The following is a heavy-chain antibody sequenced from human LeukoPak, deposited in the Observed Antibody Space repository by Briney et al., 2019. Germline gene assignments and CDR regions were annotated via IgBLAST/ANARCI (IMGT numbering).Heavy chain of an antibody. D-gene: IGHD6-13*01. CDR2: IRQDGGEK. V-gene: IGHV3-7*01. J-gene: IGHJ4*01. CDR1: GFTFSDYW. Sequence: GGSLRLSCAVSGFTFSDYWMNWVRQAPGKGLEWVASIRQDGGEKSYVDSVKGRFTTSRDNTKNSLYLQINSLRAEDTAVYYCARDGTAAGLYFDLWGQGTLVTVSS. CDR3: ARDGTAAGLYFDL.